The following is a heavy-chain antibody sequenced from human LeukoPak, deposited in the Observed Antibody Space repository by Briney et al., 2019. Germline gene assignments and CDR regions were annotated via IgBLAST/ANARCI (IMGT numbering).Heavy chain of an antibody. D-gene: IGHD5-12*01. CDR3: AKTRNSGYDFSAFDY. CDR2: IKEDGSEK. V-gene: IGHV3-7*05. J-gene: IGHJ4*02. Sequence: AGGSLRLSCAASGFTFSSYFMSWVRQAPGKGLEWVANIKEDGSEKYYVDSVKGRFTISRDNTKNSLYLQMNSLRAEDTAVYYCAKTRNSGYDFSAFDYWGQGTLVTVSS. CDR1: GFTFSSYF.